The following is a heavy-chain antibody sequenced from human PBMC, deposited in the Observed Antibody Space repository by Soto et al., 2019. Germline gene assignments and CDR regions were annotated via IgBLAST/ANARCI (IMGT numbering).Heavy chain of an antibody. CDR3: ARARDIVVVVAATPSGNNFDY. D-gene: IGHD2-15*01. J-gene: IGHJ4*02. CDR1: GGSFSGYY. Sequence: SETLSLTCAVYGGSFSGYYWSWIRQPPGKGLEWIGEINHSGSTNYNPSLKSRVTISVDTSKNQFSLKLSSVTAADTAVYYCARARDIVVVVAATPSGNNFDYWGQGTLVTVSS. V-gene: IGHV4-34*01. CDR2: INHSGST.